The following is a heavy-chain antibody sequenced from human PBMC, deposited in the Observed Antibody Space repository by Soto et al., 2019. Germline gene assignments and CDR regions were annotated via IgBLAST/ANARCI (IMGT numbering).Heavy chain of an antibody. CDR2: ISAHNGNT. CDR3: ARGRYGDY. V-gene: IGHV1-18*01. J-gene: IGHJ4*02. Sequence: QVHLVQSGAEVKKPGASVKVSCKASGYTFTSYGITWVRQAPGQGLEWMGWISAHNGNTDYAQKLQGRVIVTRDTSTSTAYMELRSLISDDTAVYYCARGRYGDYWGLGALVTVSS. CDR1: GYTFTSYG. D-gene: IGHD1-1*01.